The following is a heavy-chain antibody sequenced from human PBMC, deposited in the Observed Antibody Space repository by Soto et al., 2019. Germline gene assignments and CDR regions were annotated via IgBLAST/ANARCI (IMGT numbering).Heavy chain of an antibody. Sequence: EVQLLESGGGLVQPGGSLRLSCAASGFTFSKYAMCWVRQAPGKGLEWVSAISDTGGSTFYAGSVRGRFTISRDNSKNTVYLQIKSLRPEDTAIYYCAKKQGSIVGANDNWGQGTLVTVSS. CDR2: ISDTGGST. D-gene: IGHD1-26*01. V-gene: IGHV3-23*01. CDR3: AKKQGSIVGANDN. J-gene: IGHJ4*02. CDR1: GFTFSKYA.